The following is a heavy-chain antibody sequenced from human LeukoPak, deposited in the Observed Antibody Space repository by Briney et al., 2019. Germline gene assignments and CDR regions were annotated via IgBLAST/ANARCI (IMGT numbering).Heavy chain of an antibody. CDR2: IYYSGST. Sequence: KPSETLSLTCTVSGGSISSGDYYWSWIRQPPGKGLEWIGYIYYSGSTYYNPSLKSRVTISVDTSKNQFSLKLSSVTAADTAVYYCASGGRLLWFGELNFPALDYWGQGTLVTVSS. D-gene: IGHD3-10*01. V-gene: IGHV4-30-4*01. CDR3: ASGGRLLWFGELNFPALDY. CDR1: GGSISSGDYY. J-gene: IGHJ4*02.